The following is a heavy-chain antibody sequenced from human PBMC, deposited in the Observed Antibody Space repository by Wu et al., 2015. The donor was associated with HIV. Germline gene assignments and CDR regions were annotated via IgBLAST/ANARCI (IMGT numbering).Heavy chain of an antibody. V-gene: IGHV1-69*13. Sequence: QVQLVQSGAEVKKPGSSVKVSCKASGGTFSSYAISWVRQAPGQGLEWMGRIIPIFGTANYAQKFQGRVTITADESTSTAYMELSSLRSEDTAVYYCARAHLDIVEVIAAPEDTGYFNYWGQGTLVTVSS. CDR2: IIPIFGTA. D-gene: IGHD2-15*01. J-gene: IGHJ4*02. CDR1: GGTFSSYA. CDR3: ARAHLDIVEVIAAPEDTGYFNY.